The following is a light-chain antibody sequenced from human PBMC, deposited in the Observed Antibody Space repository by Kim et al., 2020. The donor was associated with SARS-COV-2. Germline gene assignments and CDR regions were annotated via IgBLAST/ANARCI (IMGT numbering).Light chain of an antibody. J-gene: IGKJ2*03. Sequence: LSRGERATLSSRASQSVGSSYLAWYQQKTGQAPRLLIYGASSRGTGIPDRFSGSGSGTDFTLTITRLEPEDFAVYYCQQYGNSPYSFGRGTKREI. V-gene: IGKV3-20*01. CDR3: QQYGNSPYS. CDR2: GAS. CDR1: QSVGSSY.